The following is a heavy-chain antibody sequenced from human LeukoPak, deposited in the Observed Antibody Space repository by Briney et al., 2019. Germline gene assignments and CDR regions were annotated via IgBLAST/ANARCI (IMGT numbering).Heavy chain of an antibody. V-gene: IGHV6-1*01. J-gene: IGHJ3*02. CDR3: ARDDYDYGDYEAFDI. D-gene: IGHD4-17*01. CDR1: GDSVSSNSVT. Sequence: SQTLSLTCAISGDSVSSNSVTWNWIRQSPSRGLEWLGRTYYRSTWYNDYAVSVRGRITINPDTSKNQFSLQLNSVTPEDTAVYYCARDDYDYGDYEAFDIWGQGTMVTVSS. CDR2: TYYRSTWYN.